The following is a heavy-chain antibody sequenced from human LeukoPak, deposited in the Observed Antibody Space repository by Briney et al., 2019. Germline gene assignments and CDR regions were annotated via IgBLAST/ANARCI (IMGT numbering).Heavy chain of an antibody. CDR3: ARGITSGYSGYDSGYFDY. D-gene: IGHD5-12*01. J-gene: IGHJ4*02. Sequence: SVKVSCKASGGTFSSYAISWVRQAPGQGLEWMGGIIPIFGTANYAQKFQGRVTITADKSTSTAYMELSSLRSEDTAVYYCARGITSGYSGYDSGYFDYWGQGTLVTVSS. V-gene: IGHV1-69*06. CDR2: IIPIFGTA. CDR1: GGTFSSYA.